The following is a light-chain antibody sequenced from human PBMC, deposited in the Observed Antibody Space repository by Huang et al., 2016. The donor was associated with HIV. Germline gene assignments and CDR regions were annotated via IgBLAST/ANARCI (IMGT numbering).Light chain of an antibody. CDR1: QSISSTS. CDR3: QQYGRSPFT. J-gene: IGKJ3*01. CDR2: GAS. Sequence: EIVLTQSPGTLSLSPGERGTLSSRASQSISSTSFAGYQHNPDQAPRLLIYGASTRATGIPDRFSGGGSGTDFTLIISRLEPEDFAVYYCQQYGRSPFTFGPGTRVDIK. V-gene: IGKV3-20*01.